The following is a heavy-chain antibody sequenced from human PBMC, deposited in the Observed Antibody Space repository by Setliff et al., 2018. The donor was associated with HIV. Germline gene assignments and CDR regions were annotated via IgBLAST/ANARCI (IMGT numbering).Heavy chain of an antibody. CDR3: ARDPRSGYDSDTAMVTVYYYYMDV. J-gene: IGHJ6*03. CDR2: ISGYNGNT. Sequence: ASVKVSCKASGYTFINFGITWVRQAPGQGLEWVGYISGYNGNTKYAQNVQGRVTMTTDTSTSTAYMELRSLRYDDTVVYYCARDPRSGYDSDTAMVTVYYYYMDVWGKGTTVTVSS. CDR1: GYTFINFG. D-gene: IGHD5-18*01. V-gene: IGHV1-18*04.